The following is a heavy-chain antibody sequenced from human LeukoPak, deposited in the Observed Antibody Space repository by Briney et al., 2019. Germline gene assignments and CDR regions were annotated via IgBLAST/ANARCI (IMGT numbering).Heavy chain of an antibody. Sequence: ASVKVSCKASGYTFTGYYMHWVRQAPRQGLEWMGWINPKSGGTNYAQKFQGRVTMTRDTSISTAYMELSRLRSDDTAVYYCARVCRGELPLGYWGQGTLVTVSS. V-gene: IGHV1-2*02. CDR3: ARVCRGELPLGY. CDR1: GYTFTGYY. CDR2: INPKSGGT. D-gene: IGHD1-7*01. J-gene: IGHJ4*02.